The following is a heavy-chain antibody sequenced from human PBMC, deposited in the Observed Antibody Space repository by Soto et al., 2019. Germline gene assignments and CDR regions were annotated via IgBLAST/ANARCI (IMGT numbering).Heavy chain of an antibody. CDR2: INPSGGST. J-gene: IGHJ3*01. CDR3: ATLSYGSGSYYPALF. Sequence: GAAAKPSSKPSRFAFTSYYMHAARPAPREGLEWMGIINPSGGSTSYAQKFQGRVTMTRDTSTSTVYMELSSLRSEDTAVYYCATLSYGSGSYYPALFWGQGTMVTV. V-gene: IGHV1-46*01. D-gene: IGHD3-10*01. CDR1: RFAFTSYY.